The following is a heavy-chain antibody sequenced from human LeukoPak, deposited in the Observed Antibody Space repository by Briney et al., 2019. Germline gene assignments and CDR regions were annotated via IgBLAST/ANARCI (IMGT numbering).Heavy chain of an antibody. J-gene: IGHJ4*02. CDR2: IYTSGST. Sequence: PSETLSLTCTVSGGSISSYYWPWLRQPAGKGLEGIGRIYTSGSTNYNPSLKSRVTMSVDTSKNQFSLKLSSVTAADTAVYYCASSQYYDCWSGYDYYFDYWGQGTLVTVSS. V-gene: IGHV4-4*07. CDR3: ASSQYYDCWSGYDYYFDY. CDR1: GGSISSYY. D-gene: IGHD3-3*01.